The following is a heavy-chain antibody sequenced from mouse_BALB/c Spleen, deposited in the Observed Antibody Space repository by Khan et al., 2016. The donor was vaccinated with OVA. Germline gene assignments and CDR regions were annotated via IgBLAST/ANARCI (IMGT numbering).Heavy chain of an antibody. Sequence: VQLVESGPELKKPGETVKISCKASGHTFTKYGMNWVKQAPGKGLKWMGWINTYTGEPAYADDFNGRFAFSFEPSASPAYLQINNLKNEDTATYVCARPPYSAYGLDNWGQGTSVTVSS. J-gene: IGHJ4*01. CDR2: INTYTGEP. V-gene: IGHV9-3-1*01. CDR3: ARPPYSAYGLDN. CDR1: GHTFTKYG. D-gene: IGHD6-1*01.